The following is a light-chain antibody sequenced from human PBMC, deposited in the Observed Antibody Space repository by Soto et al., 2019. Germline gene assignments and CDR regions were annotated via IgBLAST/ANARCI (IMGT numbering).Light chain of an antibody. Sequence: EIVLTQSPGTLSLSPGERATLSCRASQSVSSNYLAWYQQKPGQAPRLLIYGASSRATGIPDRFSGSGSGTDFTLTISRLEPEDFAVYYCQQYGPSPPYTFGQGTNLQIK. CDR2: GAS. J-gene: IGKJ2*01. CDR3: QQYGPSPPYT. CDR1: QSVSSNY. V-gene: IGKV3-20*01.